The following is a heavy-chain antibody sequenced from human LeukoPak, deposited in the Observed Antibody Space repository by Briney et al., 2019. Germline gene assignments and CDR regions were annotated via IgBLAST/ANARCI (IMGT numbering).Heavy chain of an antibody. CDR1: GFTVTTNY. CDR3: ARDKVSSGYYYGFDY. V-gene: IGHV3-66*01. J-gene: IGHJ4*02. D-gene: IGHD3-22*01. CDR2: IYSGGST. Sequence: GGSLRLSCAASGFTVTTNYMSWVRQAPGKGLEWVSVIYSGGSTYYSDSVKGRFTMSRDNSKNTLYLQMNSLRAEDTAVYYCARDKVSSGYYYGFDYWGQGTLVTVSS.